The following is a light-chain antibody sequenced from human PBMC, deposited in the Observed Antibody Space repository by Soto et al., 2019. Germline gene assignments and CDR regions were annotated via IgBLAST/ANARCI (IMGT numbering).Light chain of an antibody. CDR1: QSVSSSY. V-gene: IGKV3-20*01. CDR2: AAS. CDR3: QQYGSSLRT. J-gene: IGKJ1*01. Sequence: EIVLTQSPGTLSLSPGERATLSCRASQSVSSSYLAWFQQKPGQAPRLVIYAASSRATGIPDRFIGSGSGTDFTLTISRVEHEDFAVYYCQQYGSSLRTFGQGTKVDIK.